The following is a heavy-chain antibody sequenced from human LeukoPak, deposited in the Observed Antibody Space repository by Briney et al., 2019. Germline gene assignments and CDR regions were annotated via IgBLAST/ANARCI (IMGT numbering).Heavy chain of an antibody. V-gene: IGHV4-59*01. D-gene: IGHD6-6*01. CDR1: GGSFSGYY. CDR3: ARVGGSSSRYYYYGMDV. J-gene: IGHJ6*02. Sequence: KPSETLSLTCAVYGGSFSGYYWSWIRQPPGKGLEWIGYIYYSGSTNYNPSLKSRVTISVDTSKNQFSLKLSSVTAADTAVYYCARVGGSSSRYYYYGMDVWGQGTTVTVSS. CDR2: IYYSGST.